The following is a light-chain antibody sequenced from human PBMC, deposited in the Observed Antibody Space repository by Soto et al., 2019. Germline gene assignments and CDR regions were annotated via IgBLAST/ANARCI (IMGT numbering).Light chain of an antibody. Sequence: QAVVTQPRSVTGSPGQSVTISCTGTSSDVGGYNYVSWYQQHPGKAPKLMIYDVSKRPSGVPDRFSGSESGNTASLTISGLQAEDEADYYCCSYAGSYTFVFGGGTKLTVL. CDR3: CSYAGSYTFV. J-gene: IGLJ2*01. CDR1: SSDVGGYNY. V-gene: IGLV2-11*01. CDR2: DVS.